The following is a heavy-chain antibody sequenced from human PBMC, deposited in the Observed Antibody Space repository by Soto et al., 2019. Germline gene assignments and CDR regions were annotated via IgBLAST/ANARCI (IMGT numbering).Heavy chain of an antibody. CDR2: ISTSSSYT. D-gene: IGHD1-26*01. J-gene: IGHJ4*02. CDR1: GFTFSDYY. Sequence: GGSLRLSCAASGFTFSDYYMSWIRQAPGKGLEWVSYISTSSSYTNYADSVKGRFTISRDNAKNSLYLQINSLRAEDTAVYYCARVASGSYAGDYWGQGTLVTVSS. V-gene: IGHV3-11*05. CDR3: ARVASGSYAGDY.